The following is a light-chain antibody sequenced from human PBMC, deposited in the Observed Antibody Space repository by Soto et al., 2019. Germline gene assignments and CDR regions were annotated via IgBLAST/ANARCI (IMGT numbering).Light chain of an antibody. J-gene: IGKJ1*01. V-gene: IGKV1-5*03. CDR1: QSINIY. CDR3: QQYNTYPWT. CDR2: QAS. Sequence: DIQVTQSPATLFASVGDRVTLTCRASQSINIYLAWYRQKPGKAPELLIYQASILEPGVPSRFSGSGSGTDFTLTISRLHPDDFATYYCQQYNTYPWTFGQGTKVDIK.